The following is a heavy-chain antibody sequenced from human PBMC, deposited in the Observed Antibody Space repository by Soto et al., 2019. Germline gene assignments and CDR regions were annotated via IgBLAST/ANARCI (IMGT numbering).Heavy chain of an antibody. D-gene: IGHD2-15*01. V-gene: IGHV3-23*01. Sequence: LRLSCAASGFTFRNYDLHWVRQAPGKGLEWVSFLSGSGGGTYYADSVKGRFTISRDNARNTLYLQINGLRAEDTAVYFCGKDTLDCSGGDCPLFYYYGMDVWGQGTTVTVSS. CDR1: GFTFRNYD. CDR2: LSGSGGGT. J-gene: IGHJ6*02. CDR3: GKDTLDCSGGDCPLFYYYGMDV.